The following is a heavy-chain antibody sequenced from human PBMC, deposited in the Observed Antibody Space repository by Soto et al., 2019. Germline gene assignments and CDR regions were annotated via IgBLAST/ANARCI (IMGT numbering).Heavy chain of an antibody. CDR3: ARSRSGAVADSFDC. V-gene: IGHV3-30*04. CDR2: ISRDGTNK. J-gene: IGHJ4*02. Sequence: PGGSLRLSCAASGFTFRNYAIHWVRQAPGKGLEWVAVISRDGTNKYYVDSVKGRFTISRDNSRDTVYLQMNSLRDEDSAMFYCARSRSGAVADSFDCWGQGTLVTVSS. CDR1: GFTFRNYA. D-gene: IGHD3-10*01.